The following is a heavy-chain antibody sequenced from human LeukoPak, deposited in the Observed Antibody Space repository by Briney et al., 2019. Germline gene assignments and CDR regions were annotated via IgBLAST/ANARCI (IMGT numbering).Heavy chain of an antibody. CDR2: FDPEDGET. J-gene: IGHJ3*02. CDR1: GYTLTELS. V-gene: IGHV1-24*01. Sequence: GASVKVSCKVSGYTLTELSMHRVRQAPGKGLEWMGGFDPEDGETIYAQKFQGRVTMTEDTSTDTAYMELSSLRSEDTAVYYCATVVVGATADMRAFDIWGQGTMVTVSS. CDR3: ATVVVGATADMRAFDI. D-gene: IGHD1-26*01.